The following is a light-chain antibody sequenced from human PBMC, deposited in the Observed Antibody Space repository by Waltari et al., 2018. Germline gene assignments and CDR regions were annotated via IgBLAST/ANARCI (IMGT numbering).Light chain of an antibody. CDR1: HSLFATTNKKNN. J-gene: IGKJ4*01. CDR3: QQFHRTPLT. CDR2: WAY. V-gene: IGKV4-1*01. Sequence: DMLMTQSPESLTLSLGERATLNCKSSHSLFATTNKKNNLAWYQKKAGQHPQLRIYWAYTRESEVPERFGGSGSGTDFTLPIYSLQADDVAVYYCQQFHRTPLTFGGGTKVEIK.